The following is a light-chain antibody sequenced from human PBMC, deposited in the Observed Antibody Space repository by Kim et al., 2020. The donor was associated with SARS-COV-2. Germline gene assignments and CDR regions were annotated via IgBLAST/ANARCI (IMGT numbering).Light chain of an antibody. Sequence: DIVLTQSPDSLAVSLGERSTTHCKSSQNILYSSDNKNYLAWYQQKSGQPPRLLMSWASTRDSGVPELFSGSGSGTEFTLTISSLQAEDVSVYYCQQFYALPRTFRQGAKVDI. J-gene: IGKJ1*01. CDR3: QQFYALPRT. V-gene: IGKV4-1*01. CDR2: WAS. CDR1: QNILYSSDNKNY.